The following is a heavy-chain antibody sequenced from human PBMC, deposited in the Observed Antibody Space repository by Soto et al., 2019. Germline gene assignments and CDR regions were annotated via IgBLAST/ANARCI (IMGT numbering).Heavy chain of an antibody. CDR1: GGSITSGGYF. V-gene: IGHV4-31*03. Sequence: QVQLQESGPGLVKPSQTLSLTCTVSGGSITSGGYFWSWIRQQPGKGLEWIGYIAGSGRTYYNPSLNRRLPXSXDSXNKQFYLNLSSVTAADSAVYSCATLFNYSVSRGYAEYYCDYWGQGTLVTVSS. CDR3: ATLFNYSVSRGYAEYYCDY. J-gene: IGHJ4*02. CDR2: IAGSGRT. D-gene: IGHD3-22*01.